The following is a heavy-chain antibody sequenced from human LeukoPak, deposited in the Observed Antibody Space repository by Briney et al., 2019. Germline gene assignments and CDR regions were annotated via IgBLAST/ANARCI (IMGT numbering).Heavy chain of an antibody. V-gene: IGHV4-34*01. CDR3: ARSAGYSSSWPLDY. J-gene: IGHJ4*02. D-gene: IGHD6-13*01. CDR1: GGSISSYY. CDR2: INHSGST. Sequence: SETLSLTCTVSGGSISSYYWSWIRQPPGKGLEWIGEINHSGSTNYNPSLKSRVTISVDTSKNQFSLKLSSVTAADTAVYYCARSAGYSSSWPLDYWGQGTLVTVSS.